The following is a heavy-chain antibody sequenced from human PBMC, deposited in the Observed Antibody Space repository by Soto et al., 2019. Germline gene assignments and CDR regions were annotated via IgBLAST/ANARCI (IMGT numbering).Heavy chain of an antibody. CDR1: GFTFNSYD. D-gene: IGHD3-9*01. Sequence: EVQLVESGGGLVQPGGSLRLSCAASGFTFNSYDMHWVRQATGKGLEWVSAIGTAGDTYYPGSVKGRFTISRENAKNSLYLQMNSLRAGDTAVYYCARDRCYDILTGYYYYYGMDVWGQGTTVTVSS. J-gene: IGHJ6*02. CDR3: ARDRCYDILTGYYYYYGMDV. CDR2: IGTAGDT. V-gene: IGHV3-13*01.